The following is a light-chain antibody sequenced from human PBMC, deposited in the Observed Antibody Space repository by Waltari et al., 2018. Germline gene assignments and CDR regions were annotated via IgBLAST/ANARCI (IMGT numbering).Light chain of an antibody. CDR2: AAS. J-gene: IGKJ4*01. V-gene: IGKV1-39*01. CDR3: QQSYIMPLT. Sequence: DIQMTQSPSSLSASVGDRVTITCRASQSISGYLNWYQQKPGKAPSLLIFAASSLQSGAPPGFSGSGSGTDFTLTISNLQPEDYATYYCQQSYIMPLTFGGGTKVEIK. CDR1: QSISGY.